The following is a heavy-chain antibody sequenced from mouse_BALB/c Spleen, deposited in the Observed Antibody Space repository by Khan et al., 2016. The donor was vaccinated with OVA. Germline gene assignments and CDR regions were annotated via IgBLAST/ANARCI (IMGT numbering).Heavy chain of an antibody. Sequence: VQLKQSGAELVRPGALVKLSCKASGFNIKDYYMHWVKQRPEQGLVWIGRIDPENGNTIYDPKFQGKASITSDTSSNTAYLQLSSLTSEDTAVYYCARDGYSPWFAYWGQGTLVTVYA. V-gene: IGHV14-1*02. CDR2: IDPENGNT. CDR3: ARDGYSPWFAY. J-gene: IGHJ3*01. CDR1: GFNIKDYY. D-gene: IGHD2-3*01.